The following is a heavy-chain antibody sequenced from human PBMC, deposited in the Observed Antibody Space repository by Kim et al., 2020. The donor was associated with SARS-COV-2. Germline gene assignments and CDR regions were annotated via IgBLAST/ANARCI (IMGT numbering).Heavy chain of an antibody. CDR1: GFAFSNYA. Sequence: GGSLRLSCAASGFAFSNYAMSWVRQAPGKGLEWVSGMSGMSGSGATTYYADSVKGRFTVSRDNSKNTLFLQKNSMRAEDTAMHYCTNGGVGTTYHHFDYWGEGTLVTVSS. CDR3: TNGGVGTTYHHFDY. V-gene: IGHV3-23*01. D-gene: IGHD2-21*02. CDR2: MSGMSGSGATT. J-gene: IGHJ4*02.